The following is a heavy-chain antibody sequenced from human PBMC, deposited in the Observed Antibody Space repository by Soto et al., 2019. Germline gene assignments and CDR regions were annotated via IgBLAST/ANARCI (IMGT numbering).Heavy chain of an antibody. CDR3: AVPYDSSSWYRFGY. CDR2: IIASNGTA. D-gene: IGHD6-13*01. J-gene: IGHJ4*02. CDR1: GYTFTSYA. V-gene: IGHV1-3*01. Sequence: ASVKVSCKASGYTFTSYAMHWVRQAPGQRLEWMGWIIASNGTANYAQKFQGRVTITGDESTSTAYMELSSLRSEDTAVYYCAVPYDSSSWYRFGYWGQGTLVTVSS.